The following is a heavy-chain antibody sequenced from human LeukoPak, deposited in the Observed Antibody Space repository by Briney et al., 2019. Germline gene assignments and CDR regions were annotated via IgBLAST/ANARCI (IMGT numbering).Heavy chain of an antibody. CDR3: ARDGAYYDFWSGYYSHYYMDV. CDR2: INPNSGGT. Sequence: ASVKVSCKASGYTITGYYMHWVRQAPGQGLEWMGWINPNSGGTNYAQKFQGRVTMTRDTSISTAYMELSRLRSDDTAVYYCARDGAYYDFWSGYYSHYYMDVWGKGTTVTVSS. CDR1: GYTITGYY. D-gene: IGHD3-3*01. J-gene: IGHJ6*03. V-gene: IGHV1-2*02.